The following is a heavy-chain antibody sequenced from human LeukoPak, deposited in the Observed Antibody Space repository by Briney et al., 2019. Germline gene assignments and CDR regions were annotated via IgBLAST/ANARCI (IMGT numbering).Heavy chain of an antibody. V-gene: IGHV1-24*01. CDR2: FEPEDGEA. CDR3: AADLGQLLSY. CDR1: GDTLTESS. Sequence: ASVKVSCKVSGDTLTESSTHWVRQAPGKGLEWMGGFEPEDGEAIYAQRFQGRLTLTEDTSTDTAYMELSSLTSEDTAVYFCAADLGQLLSYWCQGTLVTVSS. J-gene: IGHJ4*02. D-gene: IGHD6-13*01.